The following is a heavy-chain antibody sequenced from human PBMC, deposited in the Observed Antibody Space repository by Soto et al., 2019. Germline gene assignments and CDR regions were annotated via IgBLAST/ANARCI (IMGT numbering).Heavy chain of an antibody. D-gene: IGHD6-19*01. V-gene: IGHV3-30*18. CDR2: ISYDGSNK. J-gene: IGHJ4*02. Sequence: QVQLVESGGGVVQPGRSLRLSCAASGFTFSSYGMHWVRQAPGKGLEWVAVISYDGSNKYYADSVKGRFTISRDNSKNTLYLQMNSLRAEDTAVYYCAKDWDPVAGTDFDYWGQGTLVTVSS. CDR1: GFTFSSYG. CDR3: AKDWDPVAGTDFDY.